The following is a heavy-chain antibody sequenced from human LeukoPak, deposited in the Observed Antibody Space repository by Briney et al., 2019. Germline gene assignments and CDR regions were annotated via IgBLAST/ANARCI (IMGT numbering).Heavy chain of an antibody. V-gene: IGHV4-59*01. CDR2: IYYSGST. D-gene: IGHD6-19*01. Sequence: PSETLSLTRTVSGGSISSYYWSWIRQPPGKGLEWIGYIYYSGSTNYNPSLKSRVTISVDTSKNQFSLKLSSVTAADTAVYYCARDGPQYSSGWYDFDYWGQGTLVTVSS. J-gene: IGHJ4*02. CDR1: GGSISSYY. CDR3: ARDGPQYSSGWYDFDY.